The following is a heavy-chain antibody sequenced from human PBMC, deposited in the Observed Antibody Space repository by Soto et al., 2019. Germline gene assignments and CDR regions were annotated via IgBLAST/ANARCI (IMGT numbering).Heavy chain of an antibody. J-gene: IGHJ4*02. CDR2: ISFDGNSL. Sequence: GGSRRLSCSASQFSFRSYAMHWIRQSPGKGLEWVAVISFDGNSLHYADSVRDRFTISRDNSKNTLYLQMNNLRPEDTAVYYCARTFDTITYYFDYWGQGTVVTVSS. D-gene: IGHD3-9*01. CDR1: QFSFRSYA. CDR3: ARTFDTITYYFDY. V-gene: IGHV3-30-3*01.